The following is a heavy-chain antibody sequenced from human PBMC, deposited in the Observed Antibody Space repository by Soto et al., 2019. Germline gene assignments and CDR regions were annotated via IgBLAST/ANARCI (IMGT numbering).Heavy chain of an antibody. J-gene: IGHJ5*02. V-gene: IGHV1-18*04. CDR3: ARDSLGTETTAWLDP. CDR1: GYTFTNYG. Sequence: QVQLVQSGAEVKKPGASVKVSCKASGYTFTNYGISWVRQAPGQGLEWKGWISAYNGDTNYAQKVQGRVTMTTDTSTSTAYMELRSLRSDDTAMYYCARDSLGTETTAWLDPWGQGTLVTVS. D-gene: IGHD1-1*01. CDR2: ISAYNGDT.